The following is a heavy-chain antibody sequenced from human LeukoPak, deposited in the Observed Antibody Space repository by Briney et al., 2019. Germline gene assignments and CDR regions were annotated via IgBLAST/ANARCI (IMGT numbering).Heavy chain of an antibody. Sequence: SETLSLTCAVYGGSFSGYYWSWIRQPPGKGLEWIGEINHSGSTNYNPSLKSRVTISADTSKNQFSLKLSSVTAADTAVYYCASIVGATLDPWGQGTLVTVSS. D-gene: IGHD1-26*01. CDR1: GGSFSGYY. CDR2: INHSGST. V-gene: IGHV4-34*01. J-gene: IGHJ5*02. CDR3: ASIVGATLDP.